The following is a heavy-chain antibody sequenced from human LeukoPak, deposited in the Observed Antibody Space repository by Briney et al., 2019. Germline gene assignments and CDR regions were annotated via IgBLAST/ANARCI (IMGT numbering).Heavy chain of an antibody. CDR3: ARLIAAAGYYYYYMDV. Sequence: SETPSLTCAVYGGSFSGYYWSWIRQPPGKGLEWIGEINHSGSTNYNPSLKSRVTISVDTSKNQFSLKLSSVTAADTAVYYCARLIAAAGYYYYYMDVWGKGTTVTVSS. D-gene: IGHD6-13*01. CDR1: GGSFSGYY. J-gene: IGHJ6*03. CDR2: INHSGST. V-gene: IGHV4-34*01.